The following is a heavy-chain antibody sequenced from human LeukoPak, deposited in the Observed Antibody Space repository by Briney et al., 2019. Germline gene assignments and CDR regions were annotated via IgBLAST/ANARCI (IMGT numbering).Heavy chain of an antibody. V-gene: IGHV3-21*01. CDR1: GFIFIAYN. CDR3: ARGDDYLPFDH. Sequence: GGSLRLSCAASGFIFIAYNMVWVRQAPGKGLEWVARISGSSFNYINYADSVKGRFTVSRDNARNSLYLQMNSLRVEDTGVYYCARGDDYLPFDHWGQGNLVTVSS. CDR2: ISGSSFNYI. J-gene: IGHJ5*02. D-gene: IGHD2/OR15-2a*01.